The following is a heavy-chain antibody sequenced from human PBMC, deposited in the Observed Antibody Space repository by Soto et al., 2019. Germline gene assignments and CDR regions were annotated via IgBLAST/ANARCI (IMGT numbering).Heavy chain of an antibody. CDR1: GDSFSSYY. CDR3: ARYSSGWFDY. Sequence: PSGTLSLTCTVSGDSFSSYYWSWIRQPPGKGLEWIGYIYYSGSTNYNPSLKSRVTLSVDTSKNHFSLKLSSVTAAGTAVYYCARYSSGWFDYWGQGTLVTVSS. J-gene: IGHJ5*01. CDR2: IYYSGST. D-gene: IGHD6-19*01. V-gene: IGHV4-59*01.